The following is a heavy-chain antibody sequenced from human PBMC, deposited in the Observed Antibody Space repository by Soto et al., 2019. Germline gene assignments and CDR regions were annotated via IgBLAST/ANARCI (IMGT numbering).Heavy chain of an antibody. D-gene: IGHD1-26*01. Sequence: GQLVESGGGVVQPGRSLRLSCAASGFPFYGFGMHWVRQAPGKGLEWVAIMRKDGSNEDYADSVKGRFTISRDNSKDTLYLRMDSLRAEDTAVYYWVRDGVGGTPCWGYFDYWGQGTLVTVSS. J-gene: IGHJ4*02. CDR1: GFPFYGFG. V-gene: IGHV3-33*01. CDR3: VRDGVGGTPCWGYFDY. CDR2: MRKDGSNE.